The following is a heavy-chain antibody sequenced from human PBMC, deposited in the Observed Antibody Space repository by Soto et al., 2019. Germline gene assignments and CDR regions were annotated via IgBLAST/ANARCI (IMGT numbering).Heavy chain of an antibody. CDR3: ARDNRHDYGDYAIDY. J-gene: IGHJ4*02. CDR1: GFTFSSYA. D-gene: IGHD4-17*01. V-gene: IGHV3-23*01. CDR2: ISGSGGST. Sequence: GGSLRLSCAASGFTFSSYAMSWVRQAPGKGLEWVSAISGSGGSTYYADSVKGRFTISRDNAKNTLYLQMNSLRAEDTAVYYCARDNRHDYGDYAIDYWGQGTLVTVSS.